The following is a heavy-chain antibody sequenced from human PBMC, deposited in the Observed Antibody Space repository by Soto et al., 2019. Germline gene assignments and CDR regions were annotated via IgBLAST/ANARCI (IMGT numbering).Heavy chain of an antibody. V-gene: IGHV4-31*03. CDR1: GGSISSGGYY. CDR3: ARERRRTTVTRGAFDI. CDR2: IYYSGST. Sequence: QVQLQESGPGLVKPSQTLSLTCTVSGGSISSGGYYWSWIRQHPGKGLEWIGYIYYSGSTYYNPSLKRRVTISVDTSKNQFSLKLSSVTAADTAVYYCARERRRTTVTRGAFDIWGQGTMVTVSS. D-gene: IGHD4-17*01. J-gene: IGHJ3*02.